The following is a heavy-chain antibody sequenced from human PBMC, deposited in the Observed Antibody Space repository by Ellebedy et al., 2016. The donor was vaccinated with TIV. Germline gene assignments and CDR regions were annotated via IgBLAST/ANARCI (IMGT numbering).Heavy chain of an antibody. Sequence: PGGSLRLSCTASGFTVGNNYMNWLRQAPGKGLEWVSLIYSGGDTVYADSVKGRFTISRDNAKNSLYLQMSNLRAEDTAVFYCARAGGRHSTGSGFYWGQGTRVTVST. CDR2: IYSGGDT. V-gene: IGHV3-53*01. CDR3: ARAGGRHSTGSGFY. D-gene: IGHD2-2*01. CDR1: GFTVGNNY. J-gene: IGHJ4*02.